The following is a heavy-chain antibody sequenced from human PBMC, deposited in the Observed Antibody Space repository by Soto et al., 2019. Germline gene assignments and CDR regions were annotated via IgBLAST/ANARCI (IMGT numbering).Heavy chain of an antibody. D-gene: IGHD2-2*01. CDR3: ARVVPGSEAWFGP. CDR2: ISLYSDGT. CDR1: GYTFSNYG. Sequence: QVQLVQSGGEVKRPGASVKVSCKTSGYTFSNYGITWVRQAPGQPLEWLGWISLYSDGTNYAQKCQGRVSKTTDTSTTTDYMELRSLRSADTAVYYCARVVPGSEAWFGPFGQGTLVTVSS. V-gene: IGHV1-18*01. J-gene: IGHJ5*02.